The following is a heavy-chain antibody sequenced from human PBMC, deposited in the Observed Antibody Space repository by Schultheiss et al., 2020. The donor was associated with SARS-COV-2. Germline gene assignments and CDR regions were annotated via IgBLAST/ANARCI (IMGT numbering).Heavy chain of an antibody. V-gene: IGHV3-30*18. CDR3: AKCFTSFIYAMDV. CDR1: VFTFSSYD. Sequence: GGSLRLSCAASVFTFSSYDMHWVRQATGKGLEWVAIISYDGSNKYYADSVKGRFTISRDNSKNTLYLQMNSLRAEDTAVYYCAKCFTSFIYAMDVWGQGTTVTVSS. J-gene: IGHJ6*02. CDR2: ISYDGSNK. D-gene: IGHD2-2*01.